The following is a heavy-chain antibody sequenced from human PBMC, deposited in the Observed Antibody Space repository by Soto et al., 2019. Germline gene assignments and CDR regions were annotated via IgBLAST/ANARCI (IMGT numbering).Heavy chain of an antibody. J-gene: IGHJ6*02. CDR1: GGSISSSNW. CDR2: IYHSGST. V-gene: IGHV4-4*02. Sequence: SETLSLTCAVSGGSISSSNWWSWVRQPPGKGLEWIGEIYHSGSTNYNPSLKSRVTISVDTSKNQFSLKLSSVTAADTAVYYCARGPHIVVATAIRGPYYYGMDVWGQGTTVTVSS. D-gene: IGHD2-21*02. CDR3: ARGPHIVVATAIRGPYYYGMDV.